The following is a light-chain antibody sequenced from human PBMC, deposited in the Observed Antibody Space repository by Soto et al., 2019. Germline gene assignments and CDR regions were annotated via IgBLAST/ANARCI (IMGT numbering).Light chain of an antibody. CDR1: SSDVGGYYY. V-gene: IGLV2-8*01. CDR3: TSYAGNNNYV. Sequence: QSALTQPPSASGSPGQPVTISCTGTSSDVGGYYYVSWYQHHPGKAPKLMIYEVSKRPSGVPDRFSGYKSGNTASLTVSGLQAADEADYYCTSYAGNNNYVFGTGTKVTVL. J-gene: IGLJ1*01. CDR2: EVS.